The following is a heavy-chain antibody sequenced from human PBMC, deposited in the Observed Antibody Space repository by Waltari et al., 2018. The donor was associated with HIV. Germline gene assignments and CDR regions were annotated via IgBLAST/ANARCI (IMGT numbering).Heavy chain of an antibody. D-gene: IGHD3-10*01. CDR3: TRQTLINVFNY. J-gene: IGHJ4*02. CDR2: ISQGGKP. V-gene: IGHV4-34*01. CDR1: GGSWRGYF. Sequence: QVQLQQGGEGLLRASETLSLTCSVSGGSWRGYFWTWIRQTPGGRLEWIGDISQGGKPNYNPSLESRVTISGDTSKNQLFLNLTSVTAADTAMYYCTRQTLINVFNYWGQGSLVSVSS.